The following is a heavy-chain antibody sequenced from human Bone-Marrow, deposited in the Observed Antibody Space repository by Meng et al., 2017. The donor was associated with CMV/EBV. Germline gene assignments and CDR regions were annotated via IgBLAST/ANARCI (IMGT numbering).Heavy chain of an antibody. CDR3: GRVYSSGWYYYYYGMDV. J-gene: IGHJ6*02. CDR1: GYTFTSYY. D-gene: IGHD6-19*01. V-gene: IGHV1-46*01. Sequence: ASVKVSFKASGYTFTSYYMHWVRQAPRQGLEWMGIINPSGGSTSYAQKFQGRVTMTRATSTSTVYMVLSSLRTEDTAVYYCGRVYSSGWYYYYYGMDVWGQGTTVTVSS. CDR2: INPSGGST.